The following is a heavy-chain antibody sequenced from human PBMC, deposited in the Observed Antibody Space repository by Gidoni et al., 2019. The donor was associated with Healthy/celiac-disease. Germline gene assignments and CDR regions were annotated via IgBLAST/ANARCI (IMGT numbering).Heavy chain of an antibody. V-gene: IGHV3-9*01. CDR2: ISWNSGSI. CDR3: AKGAAIQLSQEGSDY. Sequence: EVQLVESGGGLVQPGRSLRLSCAASGFTFDDYAMHWVRQAPGKGLEWVSGISWNSGSIGYADSVKGRFTISRDNAKNSLYLQMNSLRAEDTALYYCAKGAAIQLSQEGSDYWGQGTLVTVSS. D-gene: IGHD5-18*01. J-gene: IGHJ4*02. CDR1: GFTFDDYA.